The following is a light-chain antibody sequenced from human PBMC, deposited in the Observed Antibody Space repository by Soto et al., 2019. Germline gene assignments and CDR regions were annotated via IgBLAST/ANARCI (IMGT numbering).Light chain of an antibody. Sequence: QSVLTQPPSASGTPGQRVTISCSGGSSNIGSNTVNWYQHLPGTAPKLLIYSNNQRPSGVPDRFSGSMSGTSASLAISGLQSEDEADYYCAAWDDSLNGPVFGVGTKVTVL. V-gene: IGLV1-44*01. CDR2: SNN. J-gene: IGLJ2*01. CDR1: SSNIGSNT. CDR3: AAWDDSLNGPV.